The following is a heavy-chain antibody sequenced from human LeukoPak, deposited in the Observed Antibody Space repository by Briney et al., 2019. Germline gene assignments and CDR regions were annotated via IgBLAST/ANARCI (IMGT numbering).Heavy chain of an antibody. J-gene: IGHJ4*02. CDR2: INHSGST. D-gene: IGHD2-8*02. Sequence: SETLSLTCAVYGGSFSGYYWSWIRQSPGKGLEWLGEINHSGSTNYNPSLQSRVTISVDTSKNQFSLKLSSVTAADTAVYYCAGFNTVDYWGQGTLVTVSS. CDR3: AGFNTVDY. V-gene: IGHV4-34*01. CDR1: GGSFSGYY.